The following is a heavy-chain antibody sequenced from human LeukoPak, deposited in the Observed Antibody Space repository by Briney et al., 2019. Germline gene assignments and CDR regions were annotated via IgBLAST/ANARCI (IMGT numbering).Heavy chain of an antibody. D-gene: IGHD6-6*01. Sequence: GGSLRLSCAASGFTFSSYAMSWVRQAPGKGLEWASAISGSGGSTYYADSVKGRFTISRDNSKNTLYLQMNSLRAEDTAVYYCAKVRRSSSSGPFDYWGQGTLVTVSS. CDR1: GFTFSSYA. J-gene: IGHJ4*02. CDR3: AKVRRSSSSGPFDY. V-gene: IGHV3-23*01. CDR2: ISGSGGST.